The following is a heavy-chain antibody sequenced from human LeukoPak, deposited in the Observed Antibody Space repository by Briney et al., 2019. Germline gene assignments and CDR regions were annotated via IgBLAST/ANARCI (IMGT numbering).Heavy chain of an antibody. V-gene: IGHV3-21*01. CDR3: AREGVGYYLDQ. Sequence: GGSLRLSCAASGFSFRSYTMNWVRQAPGKGLEWVSFIRGSSSYMYYADSVKGRFTISRDNAKNSLYLQMNNLRAEDTAVYYCAREGVGYYLDQWGQGTLVTVSS. CDR2: IRGSSSYM. CDR1: GFSFRSYT. J-gene: IGHJ4*02. D-gene: IGHD2-15*01.